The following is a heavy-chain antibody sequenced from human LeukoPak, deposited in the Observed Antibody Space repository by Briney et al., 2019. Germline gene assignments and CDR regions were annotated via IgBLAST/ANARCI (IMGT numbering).Heavy chain of an antibody. Sequence: GASVKVSCEASGGTVSSYVISWVRQAPGQGLEWMGGVLPIFGTAIYAQKWQGRVTITADESTSTAYMELRSLRSEDTAIYYCARAEDQGRYFDWLPGFAPWGQGTQVIVSS. CDR3: ARAEDQGRYFDWLPGFAP. D-gene: IGHD3-9*01. V-gene: IGHV1-69*13. J-gene: IGHJ5*02. CDR2: VLPIFGTA. CDR1: GGTVSSYV.